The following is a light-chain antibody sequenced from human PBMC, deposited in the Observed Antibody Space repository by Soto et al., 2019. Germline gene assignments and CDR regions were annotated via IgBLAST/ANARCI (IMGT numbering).Light chain of an antibody. V-gene: IGKV1-5*01. CDR3: QQYNSFPLT. CDR1: QSVSGW. CDR2: DAS. J-gene: IGKJ4*01. Sequence: DIQITQSPSTLSASVGETVTVTCRASQSVSGWLAWYQQKPGRAPKLLIFDASTLESGVPSRFSGSGSGTEFTLTIINLQPDDFATYYCQQYNSFPLTFGGGTKVDIK.